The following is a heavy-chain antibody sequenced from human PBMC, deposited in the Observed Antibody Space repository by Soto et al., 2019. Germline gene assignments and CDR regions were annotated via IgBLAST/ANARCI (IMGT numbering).Heavy chain of an antibody. V-gene: IGHV4-31*03. CDR3: ARGIVPAAMLVRTDNWFDP. D-gene: IGHD2-2*01. Sequence: SETLSLTYTVSGGSISSGGYYWSWIRQHPGKGLEWIGYIYYSGSTYYNPSLKSRVTISVDTSKNQFSLKLSSVTAADTAVYYCARGIVPAAMLVRTDNWFDPWGQGTLVTVSS. CDR2: IYYSGST. J-gene: IGHJ5*02. CDR1: GGSISSGGYY.